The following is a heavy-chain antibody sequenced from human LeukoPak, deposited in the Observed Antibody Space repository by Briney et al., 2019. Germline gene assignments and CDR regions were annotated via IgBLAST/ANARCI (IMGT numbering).Heavy chain of an antibody. CDR2: ISAYNGNT. J-gene: IGHJ5*02. D-gene: IGHD2-15*01. CDR1: GYTFTGYY. Sequence: ASVKVSCKASGYTFTGYYMHWVRQAPGQGLEWMGWISAYNGNTNYAQKLQGRVTMTTDTSTSTAYMELRSLRSDDTAVYYCASIGYCSGGSCHRSSLWFDPWGQGTLVTVSS. CDR3: ASIGYCSGGSCHRSSLWFDP. V-gene: IGHV1-18*04.